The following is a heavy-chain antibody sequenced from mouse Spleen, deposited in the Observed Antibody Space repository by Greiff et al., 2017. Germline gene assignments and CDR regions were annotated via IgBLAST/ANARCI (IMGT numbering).Heavy chain of an antibody. CDR3: AKIYYDYDEYAMDY. D-gene: IGHD2-4*01. Sequence: VQLKQSGPELVKPGASVKISCKASGYTFTDYYMNWVKQSHGKSLEWIGDINPNNGGTSYNQKFKGKATLTVDKSSSTAYMELRSLTSEDSAVYYCAKIYYDYDEYAMDYWGQGTSVTVSS. J-gene: IGHJ4*01. CDR2: INPNNGGT. CDR1: GYTFTDYY. V-gene: IGHV1-26*01.